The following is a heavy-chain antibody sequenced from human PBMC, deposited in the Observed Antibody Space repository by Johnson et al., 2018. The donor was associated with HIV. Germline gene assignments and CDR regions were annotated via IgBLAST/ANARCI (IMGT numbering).Heavy chain of an antibody. Sequence: VQLLESGGGLVQPGRSLRLSCAASGFTFDDYAMHWVRQAPGKGLEWVSGINWNGGSTGYADSVKGRFTISRDNAKNSLYLQMNSLRAEDTAVYYCARGRGYSSSNDAFDIWGQGTMVTVSS. V-gene: IGHV3-9*01. J-gene: IGHJ3*02. CDR2: INWNGGST. CDR3: ARGRGYSSSNDAFDI. CDR1: GFTFDDYA. D-gene: IGHD6-13*01.